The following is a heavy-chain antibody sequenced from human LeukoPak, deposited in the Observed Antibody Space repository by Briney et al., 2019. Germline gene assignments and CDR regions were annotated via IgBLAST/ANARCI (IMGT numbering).Heavy chain of an antibody. V-gene: IGHV3-30*18. CDR1: GFTFSSYG. CDR3: AKDRLAVAGTLTLDY. Sequence: GGSLRLSCAASGFTFSSYGMHWVRQAPGKGLEWVAVISYDGSNKYYADFVKGRFTISRDNSKNTLYLQMNSLRAEDTAVYYCAKDRLAVAGTLTLDYWGQGTLVTVSS. J-gene: IGHJ4*02. CDR2: ISYDGSNK. D-gene: IGHD6-19*01.